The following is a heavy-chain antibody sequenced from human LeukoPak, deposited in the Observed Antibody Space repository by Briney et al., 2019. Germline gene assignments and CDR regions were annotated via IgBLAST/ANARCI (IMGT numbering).Heavy chain of an antibody. J-gene: IGHJ1*01. Sequence: GGSLRLSCAASGFTFSSYAMSWVRQAPGKGLEWVSAINGGGSSTYYADSVKGRFTISRDNSKNTLYLQMNSLRDEDTAVYYCAKDPYSGSFEYFQHWGQGTLVTVSS. CDR2: INGGGSST. CDR3: AKDPYSGSFEYFQH. V-gene: IGHV3-23*01. D-gene: IGHD1-26*01. CDR1: GFTFSSYA.